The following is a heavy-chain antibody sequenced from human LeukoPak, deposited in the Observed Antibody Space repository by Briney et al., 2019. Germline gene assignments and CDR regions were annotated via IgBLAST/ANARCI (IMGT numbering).Heavy chain of an antibody. CDR3: ANTRGTPPDDSSGWYSTWFDP. CDR1: GGSISSGDYY. Sequence: PSQTLSLTCTVSGGSISSGDYYWSWIRQPPGKGLEWIGYIYYIGNTFYNPSLKSRVTISVDTSKNQFSLKLSSVTAADTAVYYCANTRGTPPDDSSGWYSTWFDPWGQGTLVTVSS. D-gene: IGHD6-19*01. J-gene: IGHJ5*02. CDR2: IYYIGNT. V-gene: IGHV4-30-4*01.